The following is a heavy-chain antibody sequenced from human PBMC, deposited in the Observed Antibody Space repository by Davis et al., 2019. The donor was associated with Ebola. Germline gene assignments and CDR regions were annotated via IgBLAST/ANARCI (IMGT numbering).Heavy chain of an antibody. Sequence: GESLKISCAASGFTFSGSAMHWVRQASGKGLEWVGRIRSKANSYATAYAASVKGRFTISRDDSKNTAYLQMNSLKTEDTAVYYCTAVPAASVDYWGQGTLVTVSS. CDR3: TAVPAASVDY. CDR1: GFTFSGSA. J-gene: IGHJ4*02. CDR2: IRSKANSYAT. V-gene: IGHV3-73*01. D-gene: IGHD2-2*01.